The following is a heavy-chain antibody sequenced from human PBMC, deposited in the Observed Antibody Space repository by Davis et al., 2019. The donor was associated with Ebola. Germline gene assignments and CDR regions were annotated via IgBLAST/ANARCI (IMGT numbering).Heavy chain of an antibody. Sequence: PGGSLRLSFVASGFTSSSYSFNWVRQTPGKGLEWVSQISVRTDDTHYADSVKGRFTISKDYSKNTVYLQMNSLRVEDAAVYYCVRSQGYFYWFDPWGQGTLVTVSS. D-gene: IGHD3-22*01. V-gene: IGHV3-23*01. CDR3: VRSQGYFYWFDP. CDR2: ISVRTDDT. J-gene: IGHJ5*02. CDR1: GFTSSSYS.